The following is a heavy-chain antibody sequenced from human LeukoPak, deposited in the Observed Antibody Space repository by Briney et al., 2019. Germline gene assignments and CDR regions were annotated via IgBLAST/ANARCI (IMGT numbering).Heavy chain of an antibody. V-gene: IGHV1-8*01. CDR2: MNPNSGNT. CDR3: ARGQYPVRIEEAGLYCYYYGMDV. J-gene: IGHJ6*02. D-gene: IGHD6-19*01. CDR1: GYTFTSYD. Sequence: ASVKVSCKASGYTFTSYDINWVRQATGQGLEWMGWMNPNSGNTGYAQKFQGRVTMTRDTSITTAYMELSSLRSEDTAVYYCARGQYPVRIEEAGLYCYYYGMDVWGQGTTVTVSS.